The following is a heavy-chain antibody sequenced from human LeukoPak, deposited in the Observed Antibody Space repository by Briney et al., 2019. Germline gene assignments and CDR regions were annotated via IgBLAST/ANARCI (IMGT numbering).Heavy chain of an antibody. J-gene: IGHJ5*02. CDR1: GYSFNSHW. CDR3: ARGLSSISNWFDP. CDR2: IYPGDSDT. D-gene: IGHD3-16*02. V-gene: IGHV5-51*01. Sequence: GESLKISCKGSGYSFNSHWIGWVRQMPGKGLEWMGIIYPGDSDTRYSPSFQGQVTISADKSISTAYLQWSSLKPSDTAVYYCARGLSSISNWFDPWGQGTLVTASS.